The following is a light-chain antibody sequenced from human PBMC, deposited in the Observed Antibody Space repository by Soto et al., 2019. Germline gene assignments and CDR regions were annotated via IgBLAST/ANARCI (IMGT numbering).Light chain of an antibody. CDR2: GAS. Sequence: EIVMTPSPATLSVSPGERATLSCRASQSVSSNLAWYQQKPGQAPRLLIYGASTRATGIPARFSGSGSGTEFTLTISRLEPEDFAVYYCQQYSESPLTFGQGTKVDI. CDR1: QSVSSN. CDR3: QQYSESPLT. J-gene: IGKJ1*01. V-gene: IGKV3-15*01.